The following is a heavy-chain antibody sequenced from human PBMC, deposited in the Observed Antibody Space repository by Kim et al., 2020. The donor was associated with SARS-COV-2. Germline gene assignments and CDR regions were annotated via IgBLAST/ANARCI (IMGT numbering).Heavy chain of an antibody. J-gene: IGHJ6*02. CDR3: ARSRPDSRLYYYYYGMDV. Sequence: SETLSLTCTVSGGSISSYYWSWIRQPPGKGLEWIGYIYYSGSTNYNPSLKSRVTISVDTSKNQFSLKLSSVTAADTAVYYCARSRPDSRLYYYYYGMDVWGQGTTVTVSS. V-gene: IGHV4-59*13. D-gene: IGHD2-15*01. CDR2: IYYSGST. CDR1: GGSISSYY.